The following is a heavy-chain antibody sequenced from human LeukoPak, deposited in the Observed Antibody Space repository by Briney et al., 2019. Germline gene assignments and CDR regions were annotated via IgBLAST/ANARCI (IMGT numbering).Heavy chain of an antibody. Sequence: GGSLRLSCAASGFTFSSYEMNWVRQAPGKGLEWVSYISSSGSTIYYADSVKGRFTISRDNAKNPLYLQMNSLRAEDTAVYYCARDRSDYYDSSGHHDAFDIWGQGTMVTVSS. CDR3: ARDRSDYYDSSGHHDAFDI. V-gene: IGHV3-48*03. J-gene: IGHJ3*02. CDR1: GFTFSSYE. D-gene: IGHD3-22*01. CDR2: ISSSGSTI.